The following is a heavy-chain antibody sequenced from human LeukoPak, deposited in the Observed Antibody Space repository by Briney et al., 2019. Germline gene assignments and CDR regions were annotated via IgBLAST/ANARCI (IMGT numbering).Heavy chain of an antibody. CDR3: ASTPVPPGIAAAGYYYMDV. J-gene: IGHJ6*03. V-gene: IGHV1-46*01. CDR2: INPSGGST. Sequence: AAVKVSCKASGYTFTSYYMHWVRQAPGQGLEWMGIINPSGGSTSYAQKFQGRVTMTRDTSISTAYMELSRLRSDDTAVYYCASTPVPPGIAAAGYYYMDVWGKGTTVTISS. CDR1: GYTFTSYY. D-gene: IGHD6-13*01.